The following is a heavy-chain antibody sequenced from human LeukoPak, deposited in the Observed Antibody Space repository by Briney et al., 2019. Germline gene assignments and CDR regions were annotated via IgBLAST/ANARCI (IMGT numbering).Heavy chain of an antibody. D-gene: IGHD3-10*01. Sequence: SETLSLTCTVSGGSISSYYWSWIRQPAGKGLEWIGRIYTSGSTSYNPSLKSRVTISVDKSENQFSPQLTSVTAADTAVYYCASRSSGTGRAFGIWEQWSLVTLSS. CDR2: IYTSGST. V-gene: IGHV4-4*07. CDR1: GGSISSYY. J-gene: IGHJ3*02. CDR3: ASRSSGTGRAFGI.